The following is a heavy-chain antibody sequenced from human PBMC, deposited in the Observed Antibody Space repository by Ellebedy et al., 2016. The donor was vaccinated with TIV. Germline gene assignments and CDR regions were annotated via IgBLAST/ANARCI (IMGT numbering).Heavy chain of an antibody. Sequence: MPSETLSLTCTVSGGSISSDYWSWIRQPPGKGLEWIGYIYSSGITNYNPSLKSRVTISVDTSKNQFSLKLRSVTAADTAMYYCAKNSYASGQWGQGTLVTVSS. CDR3: AKNSYASGQ. J-gene: IGHJ4*02. CDR2: IYSSGIT. D-gene: IGHD3-16*01. CDR1: GGSISSDY. V-gene: IGHV4-59*01.